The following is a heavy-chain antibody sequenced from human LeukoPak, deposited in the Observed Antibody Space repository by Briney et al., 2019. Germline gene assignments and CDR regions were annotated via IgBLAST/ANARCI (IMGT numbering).Heavy chain of an antibody. J-gene: IGHJ4*02. CDR3: AKDVPLQIAVADY. Sequence: PGGSLRLSCAASGFTVSSNYMSWVRQAPGKGLEWVSAISGSGGSTYYADSVKGRFTISRDNSKNTLYLQMNSLRAEDTAVYYCAKDVPLQIAVADYWGQGTLVTVSS. CDR1: GFTVSSNY. D-gene: IGHD6-19*01. CDR2: ISGSGGST. V-gene: IGHV3-23*01.